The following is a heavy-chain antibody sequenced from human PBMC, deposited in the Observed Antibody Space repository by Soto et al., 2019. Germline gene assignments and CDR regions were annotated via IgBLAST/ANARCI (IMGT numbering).Heavy chain of an antibody. J-gene: IGHJ4*02. CDR2: ISAIFGKT. CDR3: ARGPIYIAARGPFDY. CDR1: GYIFPSYG. D-gene: IGHD6-6*01. V-gene: IGHV1-69*06. Sequence: SVKVSCKASGYIFPSYGFSWVRQAPGQGLEWMGGISAIFGKTNYAQKFQGRVTITADTSTSTAYMELSSLRSEDTAVYYCARGPIYIAARGPFDYWGQGTLVTVSS.